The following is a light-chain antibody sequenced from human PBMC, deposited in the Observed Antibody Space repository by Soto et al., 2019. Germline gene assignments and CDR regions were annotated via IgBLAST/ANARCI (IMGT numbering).Light chain of an antibody. CDR2: SAS. J-gene: IGKJ2*01. CDR1: QSVSISS. CDR3: QQYGSSSYT. V-gene: IGKV3-20*01. Sequence: IVLTQSPGTLSLSPGERATLSCRASQSVSISSLAWYQQKPGQAPRPLIYSASSRATGIPDRFSGSGSGTDFTLTISRLEPEDFAVYYCQQYGSSSYTFGQGTNLEIK.